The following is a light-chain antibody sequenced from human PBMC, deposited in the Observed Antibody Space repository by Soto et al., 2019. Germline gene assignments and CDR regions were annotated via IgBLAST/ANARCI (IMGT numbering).Light chain of an antibody. V-gene: IGKV1-39*01. CDR2: AAS. J-gene: IGKJ2*01. Sequence: DIQMTQSPSSLSASVGDRVTITCRASQSISSYLNWYQQKPGKAPKLLIYAASSLQSGVLSRLRASASGTKLTLTISSMQPEDFATYYCQQSYSTGSTFGQATKLEIK. CDR1: QSISSY. CDR3: QQSYSTGST.